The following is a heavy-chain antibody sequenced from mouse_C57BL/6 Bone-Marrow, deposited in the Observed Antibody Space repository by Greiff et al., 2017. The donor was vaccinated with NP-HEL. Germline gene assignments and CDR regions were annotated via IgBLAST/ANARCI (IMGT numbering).Heavy chain of an antibody. J-gene: IGHJ4*01. CDR2: IYPSDSET. CDR3: ARKRNYARDY. V-gene: IGHV1-61*01. CDR1: GYTFTSYW. Sequence: VQLQQPGAELVRPGSSVKLSCKASGYTFTSYWMDWVKQRPGQGLEWIGNIYPSDSETHYNQKFKDKATLTVDKSSSTAYMQLSSLTSEDSAVYYCARKRNYARDYWGQGTSVTVSS.